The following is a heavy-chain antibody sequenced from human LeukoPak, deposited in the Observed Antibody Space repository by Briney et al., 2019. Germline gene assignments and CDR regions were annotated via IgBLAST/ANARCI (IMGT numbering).Heavy chain of an antibody. D-gene: IGHD6-19*01. CDR3: AKDRGLLRLIDY. J-gene: IGHJ4*02. Sequence: GGSLRLSCAASGFTFSSYGMHWVRPAPGKGLEWVAVISYDGRNQYYADSVKGRFTISRDNSKNTLYLQMNSLRAEDTAVYHCAKDRGLLRLIDYWGQGTLVTVSS. CDR2: ISYDGRNQ. CDR1: GFTFSSYG. V-gene: IGHV3-30*18.